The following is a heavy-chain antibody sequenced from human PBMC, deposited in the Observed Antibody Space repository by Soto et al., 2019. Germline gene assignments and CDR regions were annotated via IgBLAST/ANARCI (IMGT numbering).Heavy chain of an antibody. Sequence: QVQLVESGGGVVQPGRSLRLSCAASGFTFSSYGMHWVRQAPGKGLEWVAVIWYDGSNKYYADSVKGRFTISRDNSKNTLYLQMNRLRAEDTAVYYCARDGAVAGTWYYSDYWGQGTLVSVSS. CDR1: GFTFSSYG. CDR3: ARDGAVAGTWYYSDY. CDR2: IWYDGSNK. J-gene: IGHJ4*02. V-gene: IGHV3-33*01. D-gene: IGHD6-19*01.